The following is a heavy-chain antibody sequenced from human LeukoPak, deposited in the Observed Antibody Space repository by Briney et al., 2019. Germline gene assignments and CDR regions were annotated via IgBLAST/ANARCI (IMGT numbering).Heavy chain of an antibody. CDR3: AKDLSKWLLSAFDI. CDR2: ISWNSGSI. CDR1: GFTFDDYA. J-gene: IGHJ3*02. Sequence: GGSLRLSCAASGFTFDDYAMHWVRQAPGKGLEWVSGISWNSGSIGYADSVKGRLTISRDNAKNSLYLQMNSLRAEDMALYYCAKDLSKWLLSAFDIWGQGTMVTVSS. D-gene: IGHD3-22*01. V-gene: IGHV3-9*03.